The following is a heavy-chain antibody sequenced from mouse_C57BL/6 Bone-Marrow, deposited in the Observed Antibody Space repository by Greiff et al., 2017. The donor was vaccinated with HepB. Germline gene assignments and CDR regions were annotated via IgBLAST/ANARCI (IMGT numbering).Heavy chain of an antibody. CDR2: ISSGSSTL. CDR3: AREDYYYAMDY. V-gene: IGHV5-17*01. Sequence: EVQRVESGGGLVKPGGSLKLSCAASGFTFSDYGMHWVRQAPEKGLEWVAYISSGSSTLYYADTVKGRFTISRDNAKNTLFLQMTSLRSEDTAMYYCAREDYYYAMDYWGQGTSVTVSS. J-gene: IGHJ4*01. CDR1: GFTFSDYG. D-gene: IGHD2-4*01.